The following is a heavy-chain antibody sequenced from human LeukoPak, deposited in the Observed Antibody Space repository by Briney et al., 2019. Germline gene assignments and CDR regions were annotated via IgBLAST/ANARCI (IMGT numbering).Heavy chain of an antibody. Sequence: PGGSLRLSCAASGFTVSSNYMSWVRQAPGKGLEWVSVIYSGGSTYYADSVKGRFTISRDNSKNTLYLQMNSLRAEDTAVYYCARGGAGFDSNYGMDVWGQGTTVTVSS. CDR2: IYSGGST. J-gene: IGHJ6*02. V-gene: IGHV3-53*01. D-gene: IGHD3-9*01. CDR1: GFTVSSNY. CDR3: ARGGAGFDSNYGMDV.